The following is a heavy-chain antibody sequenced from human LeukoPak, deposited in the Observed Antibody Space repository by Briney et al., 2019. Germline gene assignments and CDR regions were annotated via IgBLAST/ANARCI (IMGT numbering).Heavy chain of an antibody. J-gene: IGHJ4*02. D-gene: IGHD3-22*01. V-gene: IGHV3-30*04. CDR1: GFTFSSYA. CDR3: ARGVSHLVVITKPVDY. CDR2: ISYDGSNK. Sequence: GGSLRLSCAASGFTFSSYAMRWVRQAPGKGLEWVAVISYDGSNKYYADSVKGRFTISRDNSKNTLYLQMNSLRAEDTAVYYCARGVSHLVVITKPVDYWGQGTLVTVSS.